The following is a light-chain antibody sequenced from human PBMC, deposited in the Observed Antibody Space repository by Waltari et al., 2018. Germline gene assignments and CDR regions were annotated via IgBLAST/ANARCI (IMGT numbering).Light chain of an antibody. CDR1: SSDFGTYNL. CDR2: EVT. CDR3: CSYAGDALWV. J-gene: IGLJ3*02. Sequence: QSALTQPASVSGSPGQSITISCTGTSSDFGTYNLVSWYQHHPGKVPSVLIYEVTKRPSGVSNRFSCSKSGYTASLTISGLQAEDEADYYCCSYAGDALWVFGGGTKLTVL. V-gene: IGLV2-23*02.